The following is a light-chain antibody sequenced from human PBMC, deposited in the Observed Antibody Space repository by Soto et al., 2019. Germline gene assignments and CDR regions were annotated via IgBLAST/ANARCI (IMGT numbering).Light chain of an antibody. CDR3: QQYGSSRRT. CDR1: QSVSSSY. J-gene: IGKJ1*01. Sequence: EIVLTQSPGTLSLSPVERATLSFRASQSVSSSYLAWYQQRPGQAPRLLIYGASSRATGIPDRFSGSGSGTDFTLTISRLEPEDFAVYYCQQYGSSRRTFGQGTKVDIK. CDR2: GAS. V-gene: IGKV3-20*01.